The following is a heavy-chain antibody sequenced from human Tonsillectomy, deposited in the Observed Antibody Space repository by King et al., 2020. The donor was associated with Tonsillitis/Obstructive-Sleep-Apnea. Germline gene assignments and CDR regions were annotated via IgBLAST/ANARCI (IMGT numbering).Heavy chain of an antibody. Sequence: VQLVESGAEVKKPGASVKVSCKASGYTFTGYYMHWVRQAPGQGLEWMGWINPNSGGPNYAQKFQGWVTMTRDTSISTAYMELSRLRSDDTAVYYCARALTRYYYYYMDVWGKGTTVTVSS. V-gene: IGHV1-2*04. CDR2: INPNSGGP. J-gene: IGHJ6*03. CDR1: GYTFTGYY. CDR3: ARALTRYYYYYMDV. D-gene: IGHD4-11*01.